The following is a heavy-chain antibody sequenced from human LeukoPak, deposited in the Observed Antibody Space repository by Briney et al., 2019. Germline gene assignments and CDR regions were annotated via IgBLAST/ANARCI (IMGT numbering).Heavy chain of an antibody. CDR3: AREEPLIKYFDL. CDR1: GFTFSDYY. D-gene: IGHD1-26*01. CDR2: ISSSGSTI. J-gene: IGHJ2*01. Sequence: GGSLRLSCAAPGFTFSDYYMSWIRQAPGKGLEWVSYISSSGSTIYYADSVKGRFTISRDNAKNSLYLQMNSLRAEDTAVYYCAREEPLIKYFDLWGRGTLVTVSS. V-gene: IGHV3-11*01.